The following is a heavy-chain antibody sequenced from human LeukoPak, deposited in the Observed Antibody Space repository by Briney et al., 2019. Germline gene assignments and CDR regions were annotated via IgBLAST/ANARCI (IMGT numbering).Heavy chain of an antibody. CDR1: GGSFSGYY. CDR2: INHSGST. D-gene: IGHD3-3*01. CDR3: ARERTYDFWSGSFDY. Sequence: PSETLSLTCAVYGGSFSGYYWSWIRQPPGKGLEWTGEINHSGSTNYNPSLKSRVTISVDTSKNQFSLKLSSVTAADTAVYYCARERTYDFWSGSFDYWGQGTLVTVSS. J-gene: IGHJ4*02. V-gene: IGHV4-34*01.